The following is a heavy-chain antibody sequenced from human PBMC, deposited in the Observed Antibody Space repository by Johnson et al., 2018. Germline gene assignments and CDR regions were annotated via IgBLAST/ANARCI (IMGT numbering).Heavy chain of an antibody. CDR1: GFTGVTFSNYG. CDR3: ARWSVFGYYFDL. D-gene: IGHD3-10*01. Sequence: QVQLLESGGDVVQPGRSLRLSCVASGFTGVTFSNYGMHWVRQAPGKGLEWVAVIWYDGSNKYYADSVKGRFTISRDNSQNRLYLQMNSLRAEDTATYYCARWSVFGYYFDLWGQGTLVTVSS. J-gene: IGHJ4*02. V-gene: IGHV3-33*01. CDR2: IWYDGSNK.